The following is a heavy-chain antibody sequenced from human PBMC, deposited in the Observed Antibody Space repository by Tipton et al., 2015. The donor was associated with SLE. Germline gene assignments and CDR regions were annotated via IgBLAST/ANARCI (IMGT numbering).Heavy chain of an antibody. Sequence: SLRLSCVASGFSFSSLWKSWVRQAPGKGLEWVANINEDGSETNYVDSVKGRFTISRDDAKNSLYLQMNGLRAEDTAVYFCASWLEEAWGVTTYWGQGTLVTVSS. J-gene: IGHJ4*02. V-gene: IGHV3-7*01. CDR2: INEDGSET. D-gene: IGHD4-17*01. CDR1: GFSFSSLW. CDR3: ASWLEEAWGVTTY.